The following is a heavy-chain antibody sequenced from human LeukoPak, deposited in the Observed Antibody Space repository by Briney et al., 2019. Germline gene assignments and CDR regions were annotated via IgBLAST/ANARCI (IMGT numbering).Heavy chain of an antibody. V-gene: IGHV3-30*03. CDR1: GFTFSDYG. J-gene: IGHJ5*02. Sequence: PGGSLGLSCAASGFTFSDYGMNWVRQAPGKGLEWVAVISYDGGEIHYGDSVEGRFTISGDSSKNTVYLQMDSLRVEDTAVYYCAREGGASGWLTADTCGEGTLLTVSS. CDR2: ISYDGGEI. CDR3: AREGGASGWLTADT. D-gene: IGHD6-19*01.